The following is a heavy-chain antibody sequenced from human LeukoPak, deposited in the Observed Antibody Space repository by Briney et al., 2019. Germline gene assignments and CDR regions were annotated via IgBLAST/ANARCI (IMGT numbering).Heavy chain of an antibody. CDR2: IRYDGSDK. CDR3: AKGGSGSYLDVFDI. Sequence: PGGSLRLSCAASGFTFSSYGMHWVRQAPGKGPEWVTFIRYDGSDKYYADSVKGRFTISRDNSKNTLYLQMNSLSAEDTAVYYCAKGGSGSYLDVFDIWGQGTMVTVSS. CDR1: GFTFSSYG. D-gene: IGHD1-26*01. J-gene: IGHJ3*02. V-gene: IGHV3-30*02.